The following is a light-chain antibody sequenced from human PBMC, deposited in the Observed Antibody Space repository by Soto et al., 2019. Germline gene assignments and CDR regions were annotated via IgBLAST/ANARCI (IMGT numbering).Light chain of an antibody. V-gene: IGLV4-69*01. J-gene: IGLJ2*01. CDR2: FNRDGSH. Sequence: QSVLTQSPSASASLGAWVKLTCTLSSRHSSYAIAWHQQQPEKGPRYLMKFNRDGSHSKGDGIPDRFSGSSSGAERYLTISSLQSEDEADYYCQTWGTGGVVFGGGTKLTVL. CDR3: QTWGTGGVV. CDR1: SRHSSYA.